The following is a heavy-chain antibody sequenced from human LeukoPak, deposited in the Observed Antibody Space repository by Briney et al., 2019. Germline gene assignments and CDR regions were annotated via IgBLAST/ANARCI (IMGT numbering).Heavy chain of an antibody. CDR2: ISWDGGST. CDR3: AKDIWERDVLMVYAIYPPDFDP. D-gene: IGHD2-8*01. V-gene: IGHV3-43*01. J-gene: IGHJ5*02. CDR1: GFTFDDYT. Sequence: QPGGSLRLSCAASGFTFDDYTMHWVRQAPGKGLEWVSLISWDGGSTYYADSVKGRFTISRDNSKNSLYLQMNSLRTEDTALYYCAKDIWERDVLMVYAIYPPDFDPWGQGTLVTVSS.